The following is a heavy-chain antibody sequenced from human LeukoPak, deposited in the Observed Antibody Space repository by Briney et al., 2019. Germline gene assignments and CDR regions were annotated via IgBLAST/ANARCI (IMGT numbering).Heavy chain of an antibody. CDR1: GGSISSSSYY. Sequence: SETLSLTCTVSGGSISSSSYYWGWIRQPPGKGLEWIGRIYTSGSTNYNPSLKSRVTMSVDTSKNQFSLKLSSVTAADTAVYYCARVGRGYYAFDIWGQGTMVTVSS. J-gene: IGHJ3*02. CDR2: IYTSGST. D-gene: IGHD5-18*01. CDR3: ARVGRGYYAFDI. V-gene: IGHV4-39*07.